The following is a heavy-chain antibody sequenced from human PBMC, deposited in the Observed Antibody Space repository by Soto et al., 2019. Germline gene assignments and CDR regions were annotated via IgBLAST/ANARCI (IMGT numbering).Heavy chain of an antibody. CDR2: IDSTGSAI. D-gene: IGHD6-25*01. Sequence: EVKMVESGGGLVQPGGSLRLSCGASGFTFSSYTLTWVRQAQGKGLELVSSIDSTGSAIYSADSVKGRFSISRDNAKDSLYLQMIRLRSDDKAVYYCARATGLGSDGYWGQGSLVTVAS. CDR3: ARATGLGSDGY. V-gene: IGHV3-48*01. CDR1: GFTFSSYT. J-gene: IGHJ4*02.